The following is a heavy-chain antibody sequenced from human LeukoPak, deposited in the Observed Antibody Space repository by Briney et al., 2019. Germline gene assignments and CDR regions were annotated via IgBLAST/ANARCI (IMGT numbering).Heavy chain of an antibody. V-gene: IGHV3-74*03. CDR2: MDSGGSST. J-gene: IGHJ6*03. Sequence: GGSLRLSCAASGFSFSSCTMNWVRQAPGKGLVWVSRMDSGGSSTTYADSVKGRFTISRDNAKNTLYLQMNSLRVEDTAVYYCAREAISTGAWYMDVWGKGTTVTVSS. CDR3: AREAISTGAWYMDV. CDR1: GFSFSSCT. D-gene: IGHD3-9*01.